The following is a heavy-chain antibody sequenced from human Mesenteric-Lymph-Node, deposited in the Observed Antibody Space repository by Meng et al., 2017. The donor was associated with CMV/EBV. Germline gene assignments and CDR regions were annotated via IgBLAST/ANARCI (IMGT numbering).Heavy chain of an antibody. CDR1: GFTFSDYA. Sequence: GESLKISCAASGFTFSDYAMSWVRQAPGKGLEWVAGLSGSAGYTYYAESVKGRFTISRDNSENTLDLQMNSLRAEDTAVYYCAKDQHGYFDWFFSDWGQGALVTVSS. D-gene: IGHD3-9*01. CDR2: LSGSAGYT. V-gene: IGHV3-23*01. J-gene: IGHJ4*02. CDR3: AKDQHGYFDWFFSD.